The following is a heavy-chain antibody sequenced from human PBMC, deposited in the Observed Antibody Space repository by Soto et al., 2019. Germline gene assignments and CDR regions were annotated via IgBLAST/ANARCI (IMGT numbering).Heavy chain of an antibody. D-gene: IGHD6-19*01. V-gene: IGHV3-23*01. CDR1: GFTFSSYA. Sequence: EVQLLESGGGLVQPGGSLRLSCAASGFTFSSYAMSWVRQAPGKGLEWVSAISGSGGSTYYADSVKGRFTISRDNSKNTLYLQMNSLRAEDTAVYYCVKDGGIAVAGNDFDYWGQGTLVTVSS. CDR2: ISGSGGST. CDR3: VKDGGIAVAGNDFDY. J-gene: IGHJ4*02.